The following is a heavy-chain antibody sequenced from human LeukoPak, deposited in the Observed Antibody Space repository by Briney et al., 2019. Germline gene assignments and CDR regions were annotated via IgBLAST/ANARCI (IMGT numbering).Heavy chain of an antibody. J-gene: IGHJ4*02. CDR2: VYYSGST. CDR3: ASHRRSHGSEY. Sequence: SETLSLTCTVSGVSFGDFYRSWIRQSPGKGLEWIGYVYYSGSTDYSPSLKSRLTISADSSKNQFSLRLTSVTAADTAIYYCASHRRSHGSEYWGQGTLVTVSS. V-gene: IGHV4-59*01. CDR1: GVSFGDFY. D-gene: IGHD1-14*01.